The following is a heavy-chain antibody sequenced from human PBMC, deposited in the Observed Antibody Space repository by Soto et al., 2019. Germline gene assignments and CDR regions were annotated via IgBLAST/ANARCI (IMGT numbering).Heavy chain of an antibody. J-gene: IGHJ5*02. Sequence: QVRLQQWGAGLVRPSETLSLTCAVYGGSFNNYCWSWIRQPPGKGLEWIGEVCPGGRTNYSPTLKREVRIAVEGSKNQVSLRLTSVTVADTAVYDCARGDYGQYDAYNWFDPWGQGNLVSVAS. D-gene: IGHD3-10*01. CDR2: VCPGGRT. CDR1: GGSFNNYC. V-gene: IGHV4-34*02. CDR3: ARGDYGQYDAYNWFDP.